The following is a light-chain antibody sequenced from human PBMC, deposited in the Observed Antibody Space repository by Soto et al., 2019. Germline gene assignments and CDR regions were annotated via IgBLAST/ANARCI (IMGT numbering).Light chain of an antibody. Sequence: EIVLTQSPGSLSLSPGERATLSCRASQSVDSRFFAWYQQRPGQAPRLLIYGASRRATGIPDRFTGSGSGTDFTLTISGLETEYFALYYCQQYDSSVTFGLGTKVEIK. J-gene: IGKJ1*01. CDR3: QQYDSSVT. CDR1: QSVDSRF. V-gene: IGKV3-20*01. CDR2: GAS.